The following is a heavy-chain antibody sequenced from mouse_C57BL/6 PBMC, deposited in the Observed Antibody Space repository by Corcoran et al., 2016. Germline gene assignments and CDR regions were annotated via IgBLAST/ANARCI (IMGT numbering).Heavy chain of an antibody. Sequence: QVQLQQSGPELVKPGASVKISCKASGYTFTDYYINWVKQRPGQGLEWIGWIFPGSGSTYYNEKFKGKATLTVDKSSSTADMLLSSLTSEDSADDFGARGGASNWGFVYWGQGTLVTVS. CDR2: IFPGSGST. CDR1: GYTFTDYY. D-gene: IGHD2-5*01. V-gene: IGHV1-75*01. J-gene: IGHJ3*01. CDR3: ARGGASNWGFVY.